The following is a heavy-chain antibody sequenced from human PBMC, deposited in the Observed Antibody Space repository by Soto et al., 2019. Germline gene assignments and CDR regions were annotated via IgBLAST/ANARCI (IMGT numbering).Heavy chain of an antibody. Sequence: TLSLTCTVSCGSISSVDYYWSWIRQPSGKGLEWIGYIYYSGSTYYNPSLKSRVTISVDTSKNQFSLKLSSVTAADTAVYYCARDLGGSGRLYYYYGMDVWGQGTTVTVSS. CDR1: CGSISSVDYY. V-gene: IGHV4-30-4*01. CDR2: IYYSGST. J-gene: IGHJ6*02. D-gene: IGHD3-10*01. CDR3: ARDLGGSGRLYYYYGMDV.